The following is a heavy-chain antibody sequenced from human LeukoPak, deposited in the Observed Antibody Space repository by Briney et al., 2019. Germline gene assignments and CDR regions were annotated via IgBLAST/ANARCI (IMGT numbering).Heavy chain of an antibody. CDR1: GFTFSSYA. CDR3: AKAAAIFGVVPHWFDP. J-gene: IGHJ5*02. V-gene: IGHV3-23*01. Sequence: GGSLRLSCAASGFTFSSYAMSWVRQAPGKGLEWVSAISGSGGSTYYADSAKGRFTVSRDNSKNTLYLQMNSLRAEDTAVYYCAKAAAIFGVVPHWFDPWGQGTLVTVSS. CDR2: ISGSGGST. D-gene: IGHD3-3*01.